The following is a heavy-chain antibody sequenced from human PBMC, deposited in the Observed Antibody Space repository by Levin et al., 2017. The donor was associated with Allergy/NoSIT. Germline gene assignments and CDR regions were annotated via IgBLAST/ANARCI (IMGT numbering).Heavy chain of an antibody. V-gene: IGHV3-30*18. CDR3: AKDLRFGSSSWFSPEYYFDY. Sequence: PGGSLRLSCAASGFTFSSYGMHWVRQAPGKGLEWVAVISYDGSNKYYADSVKGRFTISRDNSKNTLYLQMNSLRAEDTAVYYCAKDLRFGSSSWFSPEYYFDYWGQGTLVTVSS. CDR2: ISYDGSNK. J-gene: IGHJ4*02. CDR1: GFTFSSYG. D-gene: IGHD6-6*01.